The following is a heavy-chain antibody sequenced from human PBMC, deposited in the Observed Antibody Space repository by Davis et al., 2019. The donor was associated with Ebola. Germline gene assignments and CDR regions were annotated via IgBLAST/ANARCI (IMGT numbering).Heavy chain of an antibody. V-gene: IGHV1-2*04. CDR2: INPNSGGT. D-gene: IGHD2-21*01. Sequence: AASVKVSCKASGYTFTSYGISWVRQAPGQGLEWMGWINPNSGGTNYAQKFQGWVTMTRDTSISTAYMELSRLRSDDTAVYYCARRRDYDAFDIWGQGTMVTVSS. CDR1: GYTFTSYG. J-gene: IGHJ3*02. CDR3: ARRRDYDAFDI.